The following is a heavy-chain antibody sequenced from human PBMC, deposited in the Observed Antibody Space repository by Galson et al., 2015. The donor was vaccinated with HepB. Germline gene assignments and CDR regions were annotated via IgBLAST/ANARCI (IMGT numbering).Heavy chain of an antibody. Sequence: SLRLSCAASGFIFSSFWMSWVRQAPGKGLEWVANIKQDGSEKYYVDSVKGRFTISRDNAKYSLYLQMNSLRAEDTAVYYCAREMVWEPPENLIDYWGLGTLVTVSS. CDR1: GFIFSSFW. CDR2: IKQDGSEK. CDR3: AREMVWEPPENLIDY. J-gene: IGHJ4*02. V-gene: IGHV3-7*01. D-gene: IGHD1-26*01.